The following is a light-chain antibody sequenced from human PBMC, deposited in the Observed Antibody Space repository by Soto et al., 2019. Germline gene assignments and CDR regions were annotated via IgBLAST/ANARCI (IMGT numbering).Light chain of an antibody. CDR3: QQRSNWPKT. V-gene: IGKV3-11*01. Sequence: VMAQSPATLSVSPGERATLACRASQSLRSSLAWYQQKPGQAPRLLIYGASHRATGIPARFSGSGSGTDFTLTISSLEPEDFAVHYCQQRSNWPKTFGQGTKVDIK. J-gene: IGKJ1*01. CDR1: QSLRSS. CDR2: GAS.